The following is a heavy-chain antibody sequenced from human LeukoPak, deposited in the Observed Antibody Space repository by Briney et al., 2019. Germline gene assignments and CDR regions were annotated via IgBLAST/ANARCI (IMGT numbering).Heavy chain of an antibody. J-gene: IGHJ5*02. CDR3: ARGAVYYDILTGQSLGGNWFDP. D-gene: IGHD3-9*01. V-gene: IGHV4-59*01. Sequence: PSETLSLTCTVSGGSISSYYWSWIRQPPGKGLEWIGYIYYSGSTNYNPSLKSRVAISVDTSKNQFSLKLSSVTAADTAVYYCARGAVYYDILTGQSLGGNWFDPWGQGTLVTVSS. CDR1: GGSISSYY. CDR2: IYYSGST.